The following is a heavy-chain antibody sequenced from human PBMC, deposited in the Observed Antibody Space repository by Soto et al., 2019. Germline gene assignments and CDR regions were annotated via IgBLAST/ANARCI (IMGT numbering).Heavy chain of an antibody. D-gene: IGHD2-2*01. J-gene: IGHJ4*02. CDR2: ISYDGSNK. V-gene: IGHV3-30-3*01. CDR3: ARARLDTPALDY. CDR1: GFTFSSYA. Sequence: QVQLVESGGGVVQPGRSLRLSCAASGFTFSSYAMHWVRQAPGKGLEWVAVISYDGSNKYYADSVKGRFTISRDNSKNTRYLQMNSLRAEDTAVYSCARARLDTPALDYWGQGTLVTVSS.